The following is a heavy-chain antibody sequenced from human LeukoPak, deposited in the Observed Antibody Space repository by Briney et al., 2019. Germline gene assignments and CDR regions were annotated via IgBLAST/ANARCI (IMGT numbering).Heavy chain of an antibody. CDR1: GYTFTGYY. Sequence: ASVKVSCKASGYTFTGYYMHWVRQAPGQGPEWMGWINPNSGGTNYVQKFQGRVTMTRDTSISTGYMELSGLRSDDTAVYHCASRPRGIWGSYRYDDWGQGTLVTVSS. CDR2: INPNSGGT. D-gene: IGHD3-16*02. J-gene: IGHJ4*02. V-gene: IGHV1-2*02. CDR3: ASRPRGIWGSYRYDD.